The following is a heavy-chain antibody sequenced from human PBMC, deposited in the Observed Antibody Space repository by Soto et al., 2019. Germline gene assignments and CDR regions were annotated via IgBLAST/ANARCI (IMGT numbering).Heavy chain of an antibody. CDR3: ASAYSSGWYDYYYGMDV. CDR1: GGSISSSSYY. D-gene: IGHD6-19*01. CDR2: IYYSGST. V-gene: IGHV4-39*01. J-gene: IGHJ6*02. Sequence: QLQLQESGPGLVKPSETLSLTCTVSGGSISSSSYYWGWIRQPPGKGLEWIGSIYYSGSTYYNPSPKSRVPISVDTPKHQCALKLSSGTAADTAVYYGASAYSSGWYDYYYGMDVWGQGTTVTVSS.